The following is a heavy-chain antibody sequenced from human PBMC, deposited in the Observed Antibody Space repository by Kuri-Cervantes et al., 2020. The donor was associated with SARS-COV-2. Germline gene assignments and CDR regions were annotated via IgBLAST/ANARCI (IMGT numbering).Heavy chain of an antibody. V-gene: IGHV4-34*01. CDR1: GGSFNNYY. Sequence: GSLRLSCAVCGGSFNNYYWSWIRQPPGKGLEWIGEINHSGGTNHNPSLKSRVIISADTSKNQFSLKMRSVTAADTAVYYCARGLVAVVPSPVLGLGPHYYSYHVDVWGHGTTVTVSS. J-gene: IGHJ6*02. CDR3: ARGLVAVVPSPVLGLGPHYYSYHVDV. CDR2: INHSGGT. D-gene: IGHD2-2*01.